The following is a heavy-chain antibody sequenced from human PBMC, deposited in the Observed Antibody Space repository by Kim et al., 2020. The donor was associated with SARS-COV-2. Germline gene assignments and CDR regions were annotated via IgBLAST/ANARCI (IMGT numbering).Heavy chain of an antibody. CDR1: GYSFTSYW. V-gene: IGHV5-51*01. CDR2: IYPGDSDT. Sequence: GESLKISCKGSGYSFTSYWIGWVRQMPGKGLEWMGIIYPGDSDTRYSPSFQGQVTISADKSISTAYLQWSSLKASDTAMYYCARLLYYYDSSGYYLTSYYYGMDVWGQGTTVTVSS. J-gene: IGHJ6*02. CDR3: ARLLYYYDSSGYYLTSYYYGMDV. D-gene: IGHD3-22*01.